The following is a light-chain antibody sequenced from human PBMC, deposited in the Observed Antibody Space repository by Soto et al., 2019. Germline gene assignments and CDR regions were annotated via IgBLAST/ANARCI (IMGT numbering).Light chain of an antibody. Sequence: QSVLTQPPSVSGAPGQRVTISCAGSASNIGAGYDVHWYQHLPGTAPKLLIYSNSNRPSGVPDRFSGSKSGTSTSLAITGLQAEDEADYYCQSYDIDLSGYVFGTGTKLTVL. CDR2: SNS. CDR3: QSYDIDLSGYV. V-gene: IGLV1-40*01. J-gene: IGLJ1*01. CDR1: ASNIGAGYD.